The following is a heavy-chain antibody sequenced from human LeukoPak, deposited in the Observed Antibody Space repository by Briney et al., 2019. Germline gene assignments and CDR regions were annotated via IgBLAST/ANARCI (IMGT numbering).Heavy chain of an antibody. CDR1: GYTFTGHY. J-gene: IGHJ4*02. D-gene: IGHD1-26*01. Sequence: VASVKVSCKASGYTFTGHYMHWVRQAPGQGLEWMGRINPNSGGTNYAQKFQGRVTMTRDTSISTAYMELSRLRSDDTAVYYCARVGELLRDTIDYWGQGTLVTVSS. CDR2: INPNSGGT. V-gene: IGHV1-2*06. CDR3: ARVGELLRDTIDY.